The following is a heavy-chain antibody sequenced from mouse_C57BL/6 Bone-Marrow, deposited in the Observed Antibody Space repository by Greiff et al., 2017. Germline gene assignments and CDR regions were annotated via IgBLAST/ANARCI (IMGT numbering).Heavy chain of an antibody. CDR1: GYTFTSYW. CDR2: IDPSDSET. J-gene: IGHJ4*01. CDR3: ARWTIVTLGGRPYYAMDY. Sequence: VQLQQPGAELVRPGSSVKLSCKASGYTFTSYWMHWVKQRPIQGLEWIGNIDPSDSETHYNQKFKDKATLTVDKSSSTAYMQLSSLTSEDSAVYYCARWTIVTLGGRPYYAMDYWGQGTSVTVSS. V-gene: IGHV1-52*01. D-gene: IGHD2-5*01.